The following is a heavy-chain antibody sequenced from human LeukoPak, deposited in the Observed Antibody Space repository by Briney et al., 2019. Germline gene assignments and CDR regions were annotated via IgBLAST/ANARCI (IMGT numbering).Heavy chain of an antibody. CDR2: ITGSSSTI. D-gene: IGHD6-19*01. J-gene: IGHJ4*02. CDR3: AKDRLAVAGYFDY. Sequence: PGGSLRLSCTASGFTFSSFSMNWVRQAPGKGLEWVSFITGSSSTIYYADSVKGRFTISRDNSKNTLYLQMNSLRAEDTAVYYCAKDRLAVAGYFDYWGQGTLVTVSS. V-gene: IGHV3-48*01. CDR1: GFTFSSFS.